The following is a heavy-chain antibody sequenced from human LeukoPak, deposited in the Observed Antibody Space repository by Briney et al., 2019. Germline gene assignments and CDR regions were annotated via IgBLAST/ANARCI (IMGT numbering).Heavy chain of an antibody. D-gene: IGHD3-3*01. Sequence: ASVKVSCKASGYTFTGYYMHWVRQAPGQGLEWMGWINPNSGGTNYAQKFQGRVTMTRDTSIGTAYMELSRLRSDDTAVYYCARDLAFYDFWSGSISALDYWGQGTLVTVSS. CDR3: ARDLAFYDFWSGSISALDY. V-gene: IGHV1-2*02. J-gene: IGHJ4*02. CDR1: GYTFTGYY. CDR2: INPNSGGT.